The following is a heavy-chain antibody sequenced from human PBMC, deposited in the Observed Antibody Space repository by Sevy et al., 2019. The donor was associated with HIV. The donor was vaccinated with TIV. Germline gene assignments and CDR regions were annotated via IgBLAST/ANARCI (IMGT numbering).Heavy chain of an antibody. V-gene: IGHV3-33*01. CDR3: ARKLSYSTSSFDY. D-gene: IGHD6-6*01. CDR1: GFTFSTYG. J-gene: IGHJ4*02. CDR2: IWFDGSNT. Sequence: GGSLRLSCAASGFTFSTYGMHWVRQAPGKGVEWVAVIWFDGSNTYYADSVKGRFTISRDIAKNTLHLQMNSLRAEDTAVYYCARKLSYSTSSFDYWGQGTLVTVSS.